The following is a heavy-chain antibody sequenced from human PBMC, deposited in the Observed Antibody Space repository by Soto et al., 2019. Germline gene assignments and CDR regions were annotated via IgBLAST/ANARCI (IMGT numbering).Heavy chain of an antibody. D-gene: IGHD6-6*01. CDR1: GFTFSSYG. CDR2: IWYDGRNK. Sequence: QVQLVESGGGVVQPGRSLRLSCAASGFTFSSYGMHWVRQAPGKGLEWVAVIWYDGRNKYYADSVKCRFTISRYNSKKTLYLQMNSLRAEDTAVYYCARDRTPIWYSSSSNFEYWCKGTMVTFSS. V-gene: IGHV3-33*01. CDR3: ARDRTPIWYSSSSNFEY. J-gene: IGHJ4*02.